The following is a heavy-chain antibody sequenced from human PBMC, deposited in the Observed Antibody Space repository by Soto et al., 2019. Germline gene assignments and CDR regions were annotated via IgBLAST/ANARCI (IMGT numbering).Heavy chain of an antibody. D-gene: IGHD2-21*01. CDR2: IWYDGTVK. CDR1: GFTFRSYG. J-gene: IGHJ4*02. Sequence: QVQLVESGGGVVQPGRSLRLSCAASGFTFRSYGMHWVRQARGKGLAWVAGIWYDGTVKNYADSVKGRFSISRDNSQNTVYLQMNTLRAEDTAVYYCARADCGGQCACDFWGQGTLVSVSS. CDR3: ARADCGGQCACDF. V-gene: IGHV3-33*01.